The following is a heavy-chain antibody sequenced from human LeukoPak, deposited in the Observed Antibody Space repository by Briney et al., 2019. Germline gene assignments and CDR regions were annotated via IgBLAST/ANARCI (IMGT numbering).Heavy chain of an antibody. Sequence: GGSLRLSCAASGFTFSSYWMHWGRQAPGNELGWVSRINSDGSSTSYADSVKGRFTISRDNAKNTLYLQMNSLRAEDTAVYYCARGTVFPDYWGQGTLVTVSS. V-gene: IGHV3-74*01. CDR3: ARGTVFPDY. J-gene: IGHJ4*02. CDR2: INSDGSST. CDR1: GFTFSSYW. D-gene: IGHD3-9*01.